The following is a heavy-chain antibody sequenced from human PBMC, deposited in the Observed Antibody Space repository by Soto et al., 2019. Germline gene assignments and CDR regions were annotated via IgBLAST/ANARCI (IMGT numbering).Heavy chain of an antibody. CDR3: ARDHCSGGSCYSSWFDP. J-gene: IGHJ5*02. Sequence: SETLSLTCTVSGGSISSYYWSWIRQPPGKGLEWIGYIYYSGSTNYNPSLKSRVTISVDTSKNQFSLKLSSVTAADTAVYYCARDHCSGGSCYSSWFDPWGQGTLVTVSS. D-gene: IGHD2-15*01. CDR2: IYYSGST. CDR1: GGSISSYY. V-gene: IGHV4-59*01.